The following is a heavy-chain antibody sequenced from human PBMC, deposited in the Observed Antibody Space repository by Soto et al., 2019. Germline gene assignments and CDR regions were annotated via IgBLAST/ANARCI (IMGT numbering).Heavy chain of an antibody. CDR1: GFTFSSYG. J-gene: IGHJ6*02. V-gene: IGHV3-30*18. D-gene: IGHD2-2*02. CDR3: AKDYKLPYEQTYGMDV. CDR2: ISYDGSNK. Sequence: XVSLRLSCAASGFTFSSYGMHWVRQAPGKGLEWVAVISYDGSNKYYADSVKGRFTISRDNSKNTLYLQMNSLRAEDTAVYYCAKDYKLPYEQTYGMDVWGQGTTVTVSS.